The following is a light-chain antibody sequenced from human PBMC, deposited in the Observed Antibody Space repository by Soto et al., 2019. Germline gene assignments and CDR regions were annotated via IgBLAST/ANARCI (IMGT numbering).Light chain of an antibody. J-gene: IGKJ1*01. CDR1: QSISNW. V-gene: IGKV1-5*03. CDR2: KAS. CDR3: KQYNSYRA. Sequence: DIQMTQSPSTLSSSLGDSVTITCRASQSISNWLAWHQQKPGKAPKLLIYKASTLESGVQSRFSGSGSGTEFTLTISSLQPDDFATYYCKQYNSYRAFGQGTKVDIK.